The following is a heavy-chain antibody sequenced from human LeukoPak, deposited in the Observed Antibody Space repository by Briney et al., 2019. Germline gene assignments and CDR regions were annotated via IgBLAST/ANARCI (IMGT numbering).Heavy chain of an antibody. CDR3: VTNSGSHRFDY. CDR2: ISSDGGST. CDR1: GFTFSGYA. J-gene: IGHJ4*02. V-gene: IGHV3-64*01. D-gene: IGHD1-26*01. Sequence: GGSLRLSCVASGFTFSGYAMHWVRQAPGKGLEYVSAISSDGGSTFYANSVNGRFTISRDNSKKTLYLQMGSLRAEDTAVYYCVTNSGSHRFDYWGQGTLVTVSS.